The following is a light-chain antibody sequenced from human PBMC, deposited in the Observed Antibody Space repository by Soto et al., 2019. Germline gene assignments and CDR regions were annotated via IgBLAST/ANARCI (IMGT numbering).Light chain of an antibody. CDR1: GTIASNY. J-gene: IGLJ3*02. CDR2: ENN. Sequence: NFMLTQPHSVSESPGKTVIISCSGTIASNYVQWYQQRPGSAPTTVIYENNQRPSGVPDRFSGSIDSSSNSASLTISGLKTEDEADYYCQSYDNNNQVFGGGTKLTVL. CDR3: QSYDNNNQV. V-gene: IGLV6-57*02.